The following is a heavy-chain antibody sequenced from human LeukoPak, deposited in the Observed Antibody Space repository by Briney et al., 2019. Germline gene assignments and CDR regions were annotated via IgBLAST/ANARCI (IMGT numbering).Heavy chain of an antibody. CDR1: GFTFSSYG. Sequence: GRSLRLSCAASGFTFSSYGMHWVRQAPGKGLEWVAVISYDGSNKYYADSVKGRFTNSRDNSKNTLYLQMDSPRAEDTAVYYCAKDHSEYVWGSYRRDDYRGQGTLVTVSS. V-gene: IGHV3-30*18. CDR3: AKDHSEYVWGSYRRDDY. CDR2: ISYDGSNK. J-gene: IGHJ4*02. D-gene: IGHD3-16*02.